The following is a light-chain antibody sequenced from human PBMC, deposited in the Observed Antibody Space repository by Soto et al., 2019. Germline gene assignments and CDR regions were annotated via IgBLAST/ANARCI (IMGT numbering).Light chain of an antibody. V-gene: IGKV3-15*01. CDR1: QSVSSN. CDR2: GAS. J-gene: IGKJ2*01. Sequence: EMVFPQSPGTLSLSPGERGTLSCRASQSVSSNLAWYQQKPGQAPTLLIFGASARATGIPARFSGSGSGTEFTLTISSLQSEDFAVYYCQHYNNWPFTFGQGTKVDIK. CDR3: QHYNNWPFT.